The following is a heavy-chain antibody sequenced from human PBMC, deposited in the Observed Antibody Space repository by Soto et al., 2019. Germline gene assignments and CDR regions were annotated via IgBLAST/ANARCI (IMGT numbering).Heavy chain of an antibody. Sequence: ASVKVSCKASGYTFTSYYIYWVRQAPGQGLEWTGGMNPKTGNSGYAQKFQGRVTMTSETSISTAHMELSSLRSEDTAVYYCARRAETNGWNGFGADKYYFDFWGQGTLVTVSS. J-gene: IGHJ4*02. D-gene: IGHD1-1*01. CDR1: GYTFTSYY. CDR3: ARRAETNGWNGFGADKYYFDF. CDR2: MNPKTGNS. V-gene: IGHV1-8*01.